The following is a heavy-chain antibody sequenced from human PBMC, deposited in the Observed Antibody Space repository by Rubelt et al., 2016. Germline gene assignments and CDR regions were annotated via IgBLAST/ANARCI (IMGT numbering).Heavy chain of an antibody. CDR1: GDSINRHY. V-gene: IGHV4-59*11. CDR3: SRGPVTTPDYYYGMDV. D-gene: IGHD4-11*01. CDR2: MYYRGNT. Sequence: VQLQESGPGLVKPSETLSLTCTVSGDSINRHYWSWIRQSPGKGLEWIGYMYYRGNTNYNPSLKSRVTFSLDTSKNQFSLQLTSVTAVDTAMYYCSRGPVTTPDYYYGMDVWGQGTTVTVSS. J-gene: IGHJ6*02.